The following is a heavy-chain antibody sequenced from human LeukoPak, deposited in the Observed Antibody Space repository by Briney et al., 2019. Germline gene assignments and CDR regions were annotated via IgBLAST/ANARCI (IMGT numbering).Heavy chain of an antibody. J-gene: IGHJ3*02. CDR1: GFTFSSYS. V-gene: IGHV3-48*01. CDR3: ASKTLIVATSDAFDI. CDR2: ISSSSSTI. Sequence: GGSLRLSCAASGFTFSSYSMNWVRQAPGKGLEWVSYISSSSSTIYYADSVKGRFTISRDNAKNSLYLQMNSLRAEDTAVYYCASKTLIVATSDAFDIWGQGTMVTVSS. D-gene: IGHD2-15*01.